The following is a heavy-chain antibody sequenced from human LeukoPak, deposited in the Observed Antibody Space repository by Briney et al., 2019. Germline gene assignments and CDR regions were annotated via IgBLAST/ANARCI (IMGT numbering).Heavy chain of an antibody. CDR3: ARLYGSGSERAFDI. Sequence: ASVKVSCKASGYTFTGYYMHWVRQAPGQGLEWMGWINPNSGGTNYAQKFQGRVTMTRDTSISTAYMELRSLRSDDTAVYYCARLYGSGSERAFDIWGQGTMVTVSS. D-gene: IGHD3-10*01. CDR2: INPNSGGT. J-gene: IGHJ3*02. CDR1: GYTFTGYY. V-gene: IGHV1-2*02.